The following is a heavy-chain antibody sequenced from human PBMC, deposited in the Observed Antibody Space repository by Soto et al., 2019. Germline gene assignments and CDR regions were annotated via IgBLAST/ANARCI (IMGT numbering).Heavy chain of an antibody. Sequence: PSETLSLTCTVSGGSISSGGYYWSWIRQHPGKGLEWIGYIYYSGSTYYNPSLKSRVTISVDTSKNQFSLKLSSVTAADTAVYYCARDSGGYSGYDYSRGPFDYWGQGTLVTVSS. CDR1: GGSISSGGYY. J-gene: IGHJ4*02. CDR3: ARDSGGYSGYDYSRGPFDY. V-gene: IGHV4-31*03. CDR2: IYYSGST. D-gene: IGHD5-12*01.